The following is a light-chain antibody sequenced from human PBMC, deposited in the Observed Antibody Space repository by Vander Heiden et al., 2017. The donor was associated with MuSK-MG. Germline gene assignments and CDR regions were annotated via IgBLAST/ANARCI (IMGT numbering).Light chain of an antibody. V-gene: IGLV3-21*02. J-gene: IGLJ2*01. CDR3: QVSDRSSDHVV. CDR2: DDR. Sequence: SYVLTQPPSVSVAPGQTARITCGGNNIGRKSVHWYQQKPGQAPVLLVYDDRARPSGIPDGFSGANSGSTATVTISRVEAGEEADYYCQVSDRSSDHVVFGGGTKLTVL. CDR1: NIGRKS.